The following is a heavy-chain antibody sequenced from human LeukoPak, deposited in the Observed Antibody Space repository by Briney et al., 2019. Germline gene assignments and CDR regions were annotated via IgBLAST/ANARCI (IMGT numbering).Heavy chain of an antibody. V-gene: IGHV3-23*01. Sequence: PGGSLRLSCAASGFTFNSYAMSWVRQAPGKGLEWFSAISSSGRSTWNADSVEGRFTISRDNSKNTLYLQMNSLRAEDTATYYCAKDHSDCRGRDCFLHQDWGQGTLVTVSS. J-gene: IGHJ4*02. CDR1: GFTFNSYA. CDR2: ISSSGRST. CDR3: AKDHSDCRGRDCFLHQD. D-gene: IGHD3/OR15-3a*01.